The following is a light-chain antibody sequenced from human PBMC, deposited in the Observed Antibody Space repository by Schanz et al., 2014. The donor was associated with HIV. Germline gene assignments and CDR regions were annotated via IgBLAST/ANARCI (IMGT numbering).Light chain of an antibody. Sequence: IVLTQSPGTLSLSPGERATLSCRASQSVSSSYFAWYQQKPGQAPRLLIYDASNRATGIPARFSGSGSGTDFTLTISRLEPEDFAVYFCQQYGSSPPLTFGGGTKVEIK. CDR1: QSVSSSY. J-gene: IGKJ4*01. V-gene: IGKV3-20*01. CDR3: QQYGSSPPLT. CDR2: DAS.